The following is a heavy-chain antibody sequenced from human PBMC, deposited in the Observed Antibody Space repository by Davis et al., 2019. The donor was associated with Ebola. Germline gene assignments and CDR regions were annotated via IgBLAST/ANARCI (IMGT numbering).Heavy chain of an antibody. CDR3: ARAAAFAY. V-gene: IGHV7-4-1*02. D-gene: IGHD6-25*01. Sequence: ASVKVSCKASGYTFTSYAMNWVRQASGQGLEWMGWINLNTGNPRYAQQFTGRFVFSLDTSVSTAYLQISSLEAEDTAVYYCARAAAFAYWGQGTLVTVSS. CDR2: INLNTGNP. CDR1: GYTFTSYA. J-gene: IGHJ4*02.